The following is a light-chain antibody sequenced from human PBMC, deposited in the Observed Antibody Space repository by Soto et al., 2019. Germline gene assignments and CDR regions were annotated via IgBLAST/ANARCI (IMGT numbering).Light chain of an antibody. V-gene: IGKV3-11*01. CDR3: QQRSNWPRWT. CDR1: QSVSSY. CDR2: DAS. J-gene: IGKJ1*01. Sequence: EIVLTQSPATLSLSPGERATLSCRASQSVSSYLAWYQQKPGQAPRLLIYDASNRATGIPARFSGSGSGTDFTLTTSSLEPEHFAVYYCQQRSNWPRWTFGQGTKVEIK.